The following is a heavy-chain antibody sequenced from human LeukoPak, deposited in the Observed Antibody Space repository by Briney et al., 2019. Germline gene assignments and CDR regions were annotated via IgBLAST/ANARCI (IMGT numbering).Heavy chain of an antibody. Sequence: GGSLRLSCAASGFTFSNYWLSWVRQGQGEGREWVANINQGGSEKYYVDSVKGRFTISRDNAKNSLDLQMNSLRVEDTAIYYCARLVVPPGNRGWYYEHWGQGTLVTVSS. CDR2: INQGGSEK. CDR1: GFTFSNYW. J-gene: IGHJ4*02. D-gene: IGHD2-2*01. CDR3: ARLVVPPGNRGWYYEH. V-gene: IGHV3-7*03.